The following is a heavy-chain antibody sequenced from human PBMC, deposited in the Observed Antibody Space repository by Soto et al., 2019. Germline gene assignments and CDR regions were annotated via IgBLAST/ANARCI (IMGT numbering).Heavy chain of an antibody. Sequence: PGGSLRLSYVASGFTFSNAWMSWVRQAPGKGLEWVGRIKSKTDGGTTDYAAPVKGRFNISRDDSKNTLYLQMNSLETEDTAVYYCSQVRSSYWGQGTPVTVSS. V-gene: IGHV3-15*01. CDR2: IKSKTDGGTT. J-gene: IGHJ4*02. CDR3: SQVRSSY. CDR1: GFTFSNAW.